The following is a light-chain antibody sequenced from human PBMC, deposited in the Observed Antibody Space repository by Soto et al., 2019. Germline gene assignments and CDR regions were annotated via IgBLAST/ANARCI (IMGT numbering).Light chain of an antibody. CDR1: QSVSSSY. CDR2: GAS. V-gene: IGKV3-20*01. CDR3: QQYASSYT. J-gene: IGKJ2*01. Sequence: EIVLTQSPGTLSLSPGERATLSCRASQSVSSSYLAWYQQKPGQAPRLLIYGASSRATGIPDRFSGSGSGTDFTITISRLEPEDFAVYYCQQYASSYTFGQGTKLEIK.